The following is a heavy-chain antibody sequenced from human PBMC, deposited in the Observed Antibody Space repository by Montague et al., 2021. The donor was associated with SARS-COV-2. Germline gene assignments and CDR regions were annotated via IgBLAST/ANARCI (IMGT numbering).Heavy chain of an antibody. J-gene: IGHJ5*02. CDR2: IDWDDDK. D-gene: IGHD3-9*01. CDR1: GFSLSTSGMC. CDR3: ARDHYDILTGYYNWFDP. V-gene: IGHV2-70*11. Sequence: ALMKPTQTLTLTCTFSGFSLSTSGMCLTWIRQPPGKALEWLARIDWDDDKYYSTSLKTRLTISKDTSKNQVVLTMTNMDPVDTATYYCARDHYDILTGYYNWFDPWGQGTLVTVSS.